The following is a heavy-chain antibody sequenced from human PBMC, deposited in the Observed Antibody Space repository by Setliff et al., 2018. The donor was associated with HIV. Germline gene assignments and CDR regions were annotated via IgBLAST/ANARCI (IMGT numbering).Heavy chain of an antibody. D-gene: IGHD3-16*02. J-gene: IGHJ4*02. CDR1: NGSFSGHY. V-gene: IGHV4-34*01. CDR2: INHSGSP. Sequence: SETLSLTCVVYNGSFSGHYWSWIRQPPGKGLEWIGEINHSGSPNYNSSLKSRVTISVDTSKNQFSLKLSSVTAADTAVYCCASQYYDYVWGSYRYGYFDYWGQGTLVTVS. CDR3: ASQYYDYVWGSYRYGYFDY.